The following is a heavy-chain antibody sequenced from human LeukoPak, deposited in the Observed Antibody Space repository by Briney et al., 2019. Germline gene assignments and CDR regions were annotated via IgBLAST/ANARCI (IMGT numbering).Heavy chain of an antibody. CDR1: GTSITSYY. CDR3: AKWASDNRAFDL. CDR2: GHYSGNT. V-gene: IGHV4-59*08. J-gene: IGHJ4*02. D-gene: IGHD2-8*01. Sequence: PSETLSLTCTVSGTSITSYYWNWIRQAPGQGPEWIGYGHYSGNTKDNPPLRSRVTISVDTSKNQFSLRLSSVTAADTAVYFCAKWASDNRAFDLWDQGTLVTVSS.